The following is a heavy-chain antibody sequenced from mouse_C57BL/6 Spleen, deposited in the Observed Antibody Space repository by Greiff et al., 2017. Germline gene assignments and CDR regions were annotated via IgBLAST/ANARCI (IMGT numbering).Heavy chain of an antibody. CDR1: GYTFTSYW. Sequence: QVQLQQPGTELVKPGASVKLSCKASGYTFTSYWMHWVKQRPGQGLEWIGNINPSNGGTNYNEKFKSKATLTVDKSSSTAYMQLSSLTSEDSAVYYCARGGFYYGNYDYFDYWGQGTTLTVSS. CDR3: ARGGFYYGNYDYFDY. CDR2: INPSNGGT. D-gene: IGHD2-1*01. V-gene: IGHV1-53*01. J-gene: IGHJ2*01.